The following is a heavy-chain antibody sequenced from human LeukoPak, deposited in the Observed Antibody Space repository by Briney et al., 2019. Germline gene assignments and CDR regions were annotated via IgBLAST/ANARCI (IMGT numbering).Heavy chain of an antibody. Sequence: SSETLSLTCIVSGGSISTNTYYWGWIRLPPGKGLEWIGEIHHRGATYYNPSLKSRVTISVDTSKNQFSLKLSSVTAADTAVYYCARGGIVATIRLPENYWGQGTLVTVSS. D-gene: IGHD5-12*01. V-gene: IGHV4-39*07. CDR2: IHHRGAT. J-gene: IGHJ4*02. CDR3: ARGGIVATIRLPENY. CDR1: GGSISTNTYY.